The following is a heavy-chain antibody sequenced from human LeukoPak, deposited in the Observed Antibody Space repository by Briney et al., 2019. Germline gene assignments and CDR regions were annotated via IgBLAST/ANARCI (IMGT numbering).Heavy chain of an antibody. V-gene: IGHV1-24*01. J-gene: IGHJ1*01. CDR1: GYTLTELS. D-gene: IGHD2-15*01. Sequence: ASVKVSCKVPGYTLTELSMHWVRQAPGKGLEWMGGFDPEDGDTIYAQKFQGRVTMTEDTSTDTAYMELSSLRSEDTAVYYCATDWGDCSGGSCYPEYFQHWGQGTLVTVSS. CDR3: ATDWGDCSGGSCYPEYFQH. CDR2: FDPEDGDT.